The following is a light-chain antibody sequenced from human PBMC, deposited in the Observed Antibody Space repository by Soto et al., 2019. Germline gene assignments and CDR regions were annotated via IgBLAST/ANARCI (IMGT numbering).Light chain of an antibody. J-gene: IGKJ1*01. CDR1: QRVTNN. CDR2: GAS. Sequence: ETVLTQSPATLSLSPGETATLSCRASQRVTNNLAWYQWKLGQPPRLLIYGASTRATGIPVRFRGSGSGTEFPPTIGGRQSEDSAVYYCQQHHNGPGTFGQGTRVELK. V-gene: IGKV3-15*01. CDR3: QQHHNGPGT.